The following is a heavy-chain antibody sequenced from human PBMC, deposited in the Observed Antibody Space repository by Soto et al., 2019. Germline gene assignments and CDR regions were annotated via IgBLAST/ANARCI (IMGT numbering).Heavy chain of an antibody. CDR3: AGGGITVPYYFDY. Sequence: SETLSLTCTVSGGSISSGGYYWSWIRHHPGKGLEWIGYIYYIGSTYYNPSLKSRVTISVDTSKNQFSLKLSSVTAADTAVYYCAGGGITVPYYFDYWGQGTMVTVSS. J-gene: IGHJ4*02. CDR1: GGSISSGGYY. D-gene: IGHD3-10*01. CDR2: IYYIGST. V-gene: IGHV4-31*03.